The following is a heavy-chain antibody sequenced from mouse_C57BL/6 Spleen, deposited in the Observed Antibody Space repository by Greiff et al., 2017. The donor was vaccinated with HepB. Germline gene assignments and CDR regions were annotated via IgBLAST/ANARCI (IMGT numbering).Heavy chain of an antibody. Sequence: QFQLQQPGAELVKPGASVKLSCKASGYTFTSYWMHWVKQRPGQGLEWIGMIHPNSGSTNYNEKFKSKATLTVDKSSGTAYMQFSSLTSEDSAVYYCARDYGTSYRYFDGWGTGTTVTVSS. CDR3: ARDYGTSYRYFDG. CDR1: GYTFTSYW. CDR2: IHPNSGST. V-gene: IGHV1-64*01. J-gene: IGHJ1*03. D-gene: IGHD1-1*01.